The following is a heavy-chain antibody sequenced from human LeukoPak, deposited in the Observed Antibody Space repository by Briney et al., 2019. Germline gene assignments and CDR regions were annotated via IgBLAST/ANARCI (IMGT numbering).Heavy chain of an antibody. J-gene: IGHJ6*03. CDR2: ISSSSSYI. D-gene: IGHD6-6*01. CDR3: ARMPSGIAARPGYYYMDV. V-gene: IGHV3-21*01. Sequence: GGSLRLSCAASGFTFSSYSMNWVRQAPGKGLEWVSSISSSSSYIYYADSVEGRFTISRDNAKNSLYLQMNSLRAEDTAVYYCARMPSGIAARPGYYYMDVWGKGTTVTVSS. CDR1: GFTFSSYS.